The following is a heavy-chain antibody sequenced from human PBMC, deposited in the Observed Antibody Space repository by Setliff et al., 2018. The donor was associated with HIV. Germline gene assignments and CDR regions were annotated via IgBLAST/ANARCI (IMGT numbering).Heavy chain of an antibody. CDR3: TTGGDVLRYFDWLLPPDYYYYMDV. J-gene: IGHJ6*03. D-gene: IGHD3-9*01. Sequence: SETLSLTCTVSGDSISTYCWIWIRQPPGKGLEWIGNIYTSGSTNYNPSLKSRVTISVDTSKNQFSLKLSSVTAADTAVYYCTTGGDVLRYFDWLLPPDYYYYMDVWGKGTTVTVSS. V-gene: IGHV4-4*09. CDR2: IYTSGST. CDR1: GDSISTYC.